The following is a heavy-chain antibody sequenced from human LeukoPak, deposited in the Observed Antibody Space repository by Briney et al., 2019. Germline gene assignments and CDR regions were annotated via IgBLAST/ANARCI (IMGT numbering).Heavy chain of an antibody. CDR3: AKTGRPAAVYGDYFPYYYYGMDV. J-gene: IGHJ6*02. CDR2: ISGSGGST. CDR1: GFTFSSYA. V-gene: IGHV3-23*01. Sequence: PGGSLRLSCAASGFTFSSYAMSWVRQAPGKGLEWVSAISGSGGSTYYADSVKGRFTISRDNSKNMLYLQMNSLRAEDTAVYYCAKTGRPAAVYGDYFPYYYYGMDVWGQGTTVTVSS. D-gene: IGHD4-17*01.